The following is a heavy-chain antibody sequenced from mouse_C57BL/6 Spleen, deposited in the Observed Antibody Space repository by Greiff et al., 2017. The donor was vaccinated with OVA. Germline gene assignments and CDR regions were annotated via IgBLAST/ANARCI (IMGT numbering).Heavy chain of an antibody. D-gene: IGHD1-1*01. V-gene: IGHV3-6*01. CDR2: ISYDGSN. CDR1: GYSITSGYY. CDR3: ATRMGYYVGSYYAMDD. J-gene: IGHJ4*01. Sequence: EVQLQESGPGLVKPSQSLSLTCSVTGYSITSGYYWNWIRQFPGNKLEWMGYISYDGSNNYNPSLKNRISITRDTSKNQFFLKLNSVTTEDTATYYCATRMGYYVGSYYAMDDWGQGTSVTVSS.